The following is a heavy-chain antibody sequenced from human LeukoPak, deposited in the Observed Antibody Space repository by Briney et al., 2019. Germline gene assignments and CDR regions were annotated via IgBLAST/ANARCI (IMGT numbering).Heavy chain of an antibody. Sequence: GGSLRLSCAASGITFIKYSMTWVRQAPGKGLEWVSATGSGTFPDYADPVKGRFTISRDNSKNTLYLQMNSLRAEDTAVYYCAKRSAESSGYFDYWGQGTLVTVSS. CDR3: AKRSAESSGYFDY. CDR2: TGSGTFP. D-gene: IGHD6-19*01. CDR1: GITFIKYS. J-gene: IGHJ4*02. V-gene: IGHV3-23*01.